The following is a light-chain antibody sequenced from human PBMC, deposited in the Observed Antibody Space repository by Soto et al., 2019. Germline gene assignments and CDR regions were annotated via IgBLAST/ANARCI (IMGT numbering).Light chain of an antibody. CDR2: AAS. CDR3: RQSYTVPYT. V-gene: IGKV1-39*01. J-gene: IGKJ2*01. CDR1: QSISGY. Sequence: DIQMTQSPSSLSASVGDRVTITCRASQSISGYLSWYYQRPGQAPKLLSSAASTLQSGVPSRFSGSGSGTDFTLTISSLQPEDSATYYCRQSYTVPYTFGQGTKLEVK.